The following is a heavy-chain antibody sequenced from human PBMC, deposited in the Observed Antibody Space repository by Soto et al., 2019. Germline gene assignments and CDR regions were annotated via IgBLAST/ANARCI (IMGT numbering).Heavy chain of an antibody. Sequence: ETLSLTCAVYGGSFSGYYWSWIRQPPGKGLEWIGEINHSGSTNYNPSLKSRVTISVDTSKNQFSLKLSSVTAADTAVYYCARGQVTMVRGVITRYYFDYWGQGTLVTVSS. CDR3: ARGQVTMVRGVITRYYFDY. CDR2: INHSGST. V-gene: IGHV4-34*01. D-gene: IGHD3-10*01. CDR1: GGSFSGYY. J-gene: IGHJ4*02.